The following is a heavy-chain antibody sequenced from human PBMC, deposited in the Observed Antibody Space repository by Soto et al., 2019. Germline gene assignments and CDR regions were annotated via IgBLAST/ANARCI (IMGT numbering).Heavy chain of an antibody. D-gene: IGHD3-10*01. J-gene: IGHJ5*02. CDR1: GGSISSGGYS. V-gene: IGHV4-30-2*01. CDR3: ASYGSGSYYKLDWFDP. CDR2: IYHSGST. Sequence: SETLSLTCAVSGGSISSGGYSWSWIRQPPGKGLEWIGYIYHSGSTYYNPSLKSRVTISVDRSKNQFSLKLSSVTAADTAVYYCASYGSGSYYKLDWFDPWGQGTLVTVSS.